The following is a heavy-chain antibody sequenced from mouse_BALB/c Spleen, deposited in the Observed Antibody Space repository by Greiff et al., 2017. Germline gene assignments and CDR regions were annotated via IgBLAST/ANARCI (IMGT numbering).Heavy chain of an antibody. CDR3: TGNYGYDWYFDV. CDR1: GYTFTSYW. J-gene: IGHJ1*01. V-gene: IGHV1S81*02. Sequence: QVQLQQPGAELVKPGASVKMSCKASGYTFTSYWMHWVKQRPGQGLEWIGEINPSNGRTNYNEKFKSKATLTVDKSSSTAYMQLSSLTSEDSAVYYCTGNYGYDWYFDVWGAGTTVTVSS. CDR2: INPSNGRT. D-gene: IGHD2-14*01.